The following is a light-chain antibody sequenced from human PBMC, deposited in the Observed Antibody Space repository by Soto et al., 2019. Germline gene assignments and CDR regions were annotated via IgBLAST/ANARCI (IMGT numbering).Light chain of an antibody. Sequence: DIRMTQSPSSLSASVGDRVTITCRASQGIKDYLGWYQQKPGKVPKLLIYAASTLQSGVPSRFSGSGSGTDXTXXXXSLQPEDVAXYYCQKYNSAPFTFGPGTKVDIK. CDR2: AAS. J-gene: IGKJ3*01. CDR1: QGIKDY. CDR3: QKYNSAPFT. V-gene: IGKV1-27*01.